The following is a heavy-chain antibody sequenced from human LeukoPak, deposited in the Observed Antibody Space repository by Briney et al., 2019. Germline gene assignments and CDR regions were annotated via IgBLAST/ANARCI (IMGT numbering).Heavy chain of an antibody. CDR3: ARVITVTATSDAFDI. J-gene: IGHJ3*02. CDR2: INPGDGAT. D-gene: IGHD2-21*02. Sequence: ASVKVSCKASGFPFTMYYIHWVRQAPGQGFEWMGMINPGDGATTYAQRFRGRVTVTRDMSTTTVYMDLRGLRSEDTAVYYCARVITVTATSDAFDIWGQGTMVTVSS. V-gene: IGHV1-46*01. CDR1: GFPFTMYY.